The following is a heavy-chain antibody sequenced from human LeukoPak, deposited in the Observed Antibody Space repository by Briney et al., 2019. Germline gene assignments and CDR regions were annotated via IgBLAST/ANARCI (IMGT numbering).Heavy chain of an antibody. CDR3: ARDRLTFGWGFSMRYFDL. V-gene: IGHV4-4*07. D-gene: IGHD3-16*01. Sequence: SETLSLTCTVSGGSISSYYWSWIRQPAGKGLEWIGRIYYSGSTNYNPSLKSRVTISVDTSKNQFSLKLSSVTAADTAVYYCARDRLTFGWGFSMRYFDLWGRGTLVTVSS. J-gene: IGHJ2*01. CDR2: IYYSGST. CDR1: GGSISSYY.